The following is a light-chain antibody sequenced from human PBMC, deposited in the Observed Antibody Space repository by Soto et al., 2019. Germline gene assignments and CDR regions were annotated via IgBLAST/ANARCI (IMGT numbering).Light chain of an antibody. J-gene: IGLJ2*01. CDR2: DNN. Sequence: QSVLTQPPSVSAAPGQKVTISCSGSSSNLGNNYVFWYQQLPGTAPRLLIYDNNQRPSGIPDRFSGSKSGTSATLGITGLQTGDEADYYCGTWDSSLSGVVFGGGTKLTVL. CDR1: SSNLGNNY. CDR3: GTWDSSLSGVV. V-gene: IGLV1-51*01.